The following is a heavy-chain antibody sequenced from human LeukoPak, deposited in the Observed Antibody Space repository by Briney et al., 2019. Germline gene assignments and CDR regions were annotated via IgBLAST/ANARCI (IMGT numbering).Heavy chain of an antibody. CDR1: GGTFSSYA. D-gene: IGHD3-9*01. Sequence: ASVKVSCKASGGTFSSYAISWVRQAPGQGLEWMGGIIPIFGTANYAQKFQGRVTITADKSTSTAYMELSSLRSEDTAVYYCARKGPVLRYFDWFLNAFDIWGQGTMVTVSS. CDR3: ARKGPVLRYFDWFLNAFDI. V-gene: IGHV1-69*06. J-gene: IGHJ3*02. CDR2: IIPIFGTA.